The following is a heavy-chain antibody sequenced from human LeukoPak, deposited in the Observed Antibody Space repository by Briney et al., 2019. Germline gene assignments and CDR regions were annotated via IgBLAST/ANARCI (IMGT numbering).Heavy chain of an antibody. D-gene: IGHD6-13*01. CDR3: ARGGGSQQLVRLGYFQH. CDR1: GGSFSGYY. Sequence: SETLSLTCAVYGGSFSGYYWSWIRQPPGKGLEWTGDINHSGSTNYNPSLKSRVTISVDTSKNQFSLKLSSVTAADTAVYYCARGGGSQQLVRLGYFQHWGQGTLVTVSS. J-gene: IGHJ1*01. V-gene: IGHV4-34*01. CDR2: INHSGST.